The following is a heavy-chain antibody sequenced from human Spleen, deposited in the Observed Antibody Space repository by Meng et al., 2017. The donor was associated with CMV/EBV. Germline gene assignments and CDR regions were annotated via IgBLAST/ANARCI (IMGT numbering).Heavy chain of an antibody. CDR1: GASIRNYY. CDR3: ARIGRDYYDSSGYYY. V-gene: IGHV4-59*01. J-gene: IGHJ4*02. D-gene: IGHD3-22*01. CDR2: IYYSDTT. Sequence: SETLSLTCAVSGASIRNYYWTWIRQPPGKGLEWVGYIYYSDTTNYNPSLKSRVTISVDTSKNQFSLKLSSVTAADTAVYYCARIGRDYYDSSGYYYWGQGTLVTVSS.